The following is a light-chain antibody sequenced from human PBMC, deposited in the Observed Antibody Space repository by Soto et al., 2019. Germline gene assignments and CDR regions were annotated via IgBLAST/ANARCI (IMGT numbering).Light chain of an antibody. Sequence: QSVLTQPPSVSGAPGQRVTISCTGSSSNIGTPYDVHWYQQLPGTAPKLLIYGNSNRPSGVPDRFSGSKSGTSASLAITGLQAEDEADYYCQSYDSSLSGYVIFGGGTKLPS. CDR2: GNS. CDR1: SSNIGTPYD. J-gene: IGLJ2*01. CDR3: QSYDSSLSGYVI. V-gene: IGLV1-40*01.